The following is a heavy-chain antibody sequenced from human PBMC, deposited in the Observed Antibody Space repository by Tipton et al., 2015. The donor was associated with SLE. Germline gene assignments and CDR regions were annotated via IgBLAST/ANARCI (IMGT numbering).Heavy chain of an antibody. V-gene: IGHV4-31*03. CDR1: GGSISSGGYY. CDR3: AVQSSGSARADL. J-gene: IGHJ4*02. Sequence: TLSLTCTVSGGSISSGGYYWSWIRQHPGKGLEWIGYIYYSGSTYYNPSLKSRVTISVDTSKNQFSLMLSSVTAADTAMYYCAVQSSGSARADLWGQGTLVTVSS. D-gene: IGHD3-3*01. CDR2: IYYSGST.